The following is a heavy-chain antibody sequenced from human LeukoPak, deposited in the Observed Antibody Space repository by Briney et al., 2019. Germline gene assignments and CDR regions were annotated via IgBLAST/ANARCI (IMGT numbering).Heavy chain of an antibody. D-gene: IGHD3-3*01. V-gene: IGHV3-30-3*02. CDR1: GFTFSSYA. CDR2: ISYDGSNK. CDR3: AKRGDDFPFDY. J-gene: IGHJ4*02. Sequence: PGGSLRLSCAASGFTFSSYAMHWVRQAPGKGLEWVAVISYDGSNKYYADSVKGRFTISRDNSKNTLYLQMNSLRAEDTAVYYCAKRGDDFPFDYWGQGTLVTVSS.